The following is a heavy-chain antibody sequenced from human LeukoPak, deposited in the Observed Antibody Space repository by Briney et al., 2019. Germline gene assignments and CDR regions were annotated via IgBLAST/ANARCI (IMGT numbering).Heavy chain of an antibody. CDR3: AKGGEMATIGGYFDY. D-gene: IGHD5-24*01. V-gene: IGHV3-9*03. J-gene: IGHJ4*02. CDR2: TSWNSGSI. Sequence: GGSLRLSCAASGFTFDDYAMHWVRQAPGKGLEWVSGTSWNSGSIGYADSVKGRFTISRDNAKNSLYLQMNSLRAEDMALYYCAKGGEMATIGGYFDYWGQGTLVTVSS. CDR1: GFTFDDYA.